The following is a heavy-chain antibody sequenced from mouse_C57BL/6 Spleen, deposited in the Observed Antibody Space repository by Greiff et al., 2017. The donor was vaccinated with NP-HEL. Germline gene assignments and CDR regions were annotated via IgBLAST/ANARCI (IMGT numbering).Heavy chain of an antibody. CDR1: GYTFTSYW. CDR3: AMDGHLSYAMDY. Sequence: VQLQQSGAELVKPGASVKLSCKASGYTFTSYWMQWVKQRPGQGLEWIGEIDPSDSYTNYNQKFKGKATLTVDTSSSTAYMQLSSLTSEDSAVYYCAMDGHLSYAMDYWGQGTSVTVSS. V-gene: IGHV1-50*01. CDR2: IDPSDSYT. J-gene: IGHJ4*01. D-gene: IGHD1-1*02.